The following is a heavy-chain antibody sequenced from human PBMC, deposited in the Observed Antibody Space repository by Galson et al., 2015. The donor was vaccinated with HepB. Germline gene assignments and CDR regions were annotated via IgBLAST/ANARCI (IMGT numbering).Heavy chain of an antibody. CDR3: TRDWRF. J-gene: IGHJ4*02. Sequence: SLRLSCAASGITFSSYAMNWVRQAPGKGLEWVSGISSSGGGTYYADSVKGRFSISRDNSKNTLFLQMNSLSAEDTAVYYCTRDWRFGGQGTVVTVSS. CDR1: GITFSSYA. V-gene: IGHV3-23*01. CDR2: ISSSGGGT. D-gene: IGHD3-10*01.